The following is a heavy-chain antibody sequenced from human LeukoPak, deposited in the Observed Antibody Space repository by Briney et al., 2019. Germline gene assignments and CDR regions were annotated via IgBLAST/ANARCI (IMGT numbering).Heavy chain of an antibody. Sequence: GGSLRLSCAASGFTFSSYAMHWVRQAPGKGLEWVAVISYDGSNKYYADSVKGRFTISRDNSKNTLYLQMNSLRAEDTAVYYCAREGHGSGWYNVRYFDYWGREPWSPSPQ. CDR1: GFTFSSYA. V-gene: IGHV3-30-3*01. J-gene: IGHJ4*02. CDR2: ISYDGSNK. D-gene: IGHD6-19*01. CDR3: AREGHGSGWYNVRYFDY.